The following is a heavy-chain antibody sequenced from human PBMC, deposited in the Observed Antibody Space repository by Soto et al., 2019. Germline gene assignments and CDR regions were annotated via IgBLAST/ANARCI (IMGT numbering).Heavy chain of an antibody. Sequence: EVQLVESGGGLVTPGGSLRLSCTVSGLTFNDAWMNWVRQAPGKGLEWVGRIRSHSDGGTADYAAAVKGRFTISRDDSKNTLYLQMNSLRTEDTAVYYCATAPGYGAFAPLDFWGQGALVTVSS. V-gene: IGHV3-15*07. CDR3: ATAPGYGAFAPLDF. CDR1: GLTFNDAW. CDR2: IRSHSDGGTA. D-gene: IGHD5-12*01. J-gene: IGHJ4*02.